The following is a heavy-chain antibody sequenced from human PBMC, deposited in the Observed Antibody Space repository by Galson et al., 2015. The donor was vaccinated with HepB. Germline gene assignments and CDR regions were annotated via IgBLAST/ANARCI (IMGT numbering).Heavy chain of an antibody. CDR2: IIPIFGTA. V-gene: IGHV1-69*13. J-gene: IGHJ4*02. Sequence: SVKVSCKASGGTFSSYAISWVRQAPGQGLEWMGGIIPIFGTANYAQKFQGRVTITADESTSTAYMELSSLRSEDTAVYYCARRYYDSSGFISPFDYWGQGTLVTVSS. D-gene: IGHD3-22*01. CDR3: ARRYYDSSGFISPFDY. CDR1: GGTFSSYA.